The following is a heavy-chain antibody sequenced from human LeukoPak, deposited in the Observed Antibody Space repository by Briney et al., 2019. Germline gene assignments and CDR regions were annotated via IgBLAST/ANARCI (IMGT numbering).Heavy chain of an antibody. CDR3: ARLIRYFDWFPFDY. D-gene: IGHD3-9*01. Sequence: SETLSLTCTVSGGSISSYYWSWIRQPPGKGLEWIGYIYYSGSTNYNPSLKSRVTISVDTSKNQFSLKLSSVTAADAAVYYCARLIRYFDWFPFDYWGQGTQVTVSS. CDR1: GGSISSYY. V-gene: IGHV4-59*08. CDR2: IYYSGST. J-gene: IGHJ4*02.